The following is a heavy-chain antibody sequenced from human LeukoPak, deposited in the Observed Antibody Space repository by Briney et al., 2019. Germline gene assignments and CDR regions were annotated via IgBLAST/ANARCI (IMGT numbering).Heavy chain of an antibody. Sequence: PSETLSLTCTVSGGSISGNYWSWIRQPPGQGLEWIAYIHSSGYTNYNPSLKSRVTISVDTSNNQFSLKVISVTAADTAMYYCTKRQGPTSGSYDYFDPWGQGALVTVSS. CDR3: TKRQGPTSGSYDYFDP. CDR1: GGSISGNY. CDR2: IHSSGYT. V-gene: IGHV4-4*09. J-gene: IGHJ5*02. D-gene: IGHD1-26*01.